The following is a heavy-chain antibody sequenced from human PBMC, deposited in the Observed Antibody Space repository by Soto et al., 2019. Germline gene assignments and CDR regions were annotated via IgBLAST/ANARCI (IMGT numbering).Heavy chain of an antibody. Sequence: LPETLSLTCAASGGSLTDFYWSWIRQPPGKGLEWIGEIDHSGTANYNPSLESRVTISVDTSKNQISLEVNSVTAADTAVYYCARGVYYFGSGRFDPWGQGTLVTVSS. CDR3: ARGVYYFGSGRFDP. CDR1: GGSLTDFY. J-gene: IGHJ5*02. D-gene: IGHD3-10*01. V-gene: IGHV4-34*01. CDR2: IDHSGTA.